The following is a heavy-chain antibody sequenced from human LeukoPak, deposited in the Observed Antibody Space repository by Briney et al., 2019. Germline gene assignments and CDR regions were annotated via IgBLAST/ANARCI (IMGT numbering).Heavy chain of an antibody. D-gene: IGHD5-18*01. CDR3: ARDPPGYSYGLLDDAFDI. V-gene: IGHV1-18*01. Sequence: GASVKVSCKASGYTFTSYGISWVRQAPGQGLEWMGWISAYNGNTNYAQKLQGRVTMTTDTSTSTAYMELRSLRSDDTAVYYCARDPPGYSYGLLDDAFDIWGQGTMDTVSS. J-gene: IGHJ3*02. CDR2: ISAYNGNT. CDR1: GYTFTSYG.